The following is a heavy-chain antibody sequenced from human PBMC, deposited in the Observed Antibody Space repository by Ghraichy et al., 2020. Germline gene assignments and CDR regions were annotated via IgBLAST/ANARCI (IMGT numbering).Heavy chain of an antibody. Sequence: GGSLRLSCAASGFTFSTYWMSWVRQAPGKGLEWVANIKHDGSEKYYVDSVEGRFTLSRDNAKNSLYLQMNSLRADDTAVYYCMRDISPGTRGDWGQGTLVTVSS. CDR3: MRDISPGTRGD. V-gene: IGHV3-7*03. CDR2: IKHDGSEK. D-gene: IGHD1-1*01. CDR1: GFTFSTYW. J-gene: IGHJ4*02.